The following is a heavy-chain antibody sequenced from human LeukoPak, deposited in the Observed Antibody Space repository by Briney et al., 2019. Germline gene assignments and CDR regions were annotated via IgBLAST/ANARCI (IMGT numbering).Heavy chain of an antibody. V-gene: IGHV4-59*01. CDR1: GGSISGYY. Sequence: SETLSLTCTVSGGSISGYYWSWIRQSPGKGLEWIGYIYYSGSTKYNPSLKSRVTMSVDTSKNHFSLKVSSVTAADTAVYYCARAVVVAATVKWLDPWGQGTLVTVSS. CDR3: ARAVVVAATVKWLDP. J-gene: IGHJ5*02. D-gene: IGHD2-15*01. CDR2: IYYSGST.